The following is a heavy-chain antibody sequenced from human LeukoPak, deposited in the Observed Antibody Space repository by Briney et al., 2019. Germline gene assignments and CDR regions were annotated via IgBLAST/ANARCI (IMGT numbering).Heavy chain of an antibody. V-gene: IGHV3-20*04. D-gene: IGHD6-13*01. Sequence: PGGSLRLSCAASGFTFDDYGMSWVRQAPGKGLEWVSGINWNGGSTGYADSVKGRFTISRDNSKNTLYLQMNSLRAEDTAVYYCARGLAAAGDFDYWGQGTLVTVSS. CDR3: ARGLAAAGDFDY. CDR2: INWNGGST. CDR1: GFTFDDYG. J-gene: IGHJ4*02.